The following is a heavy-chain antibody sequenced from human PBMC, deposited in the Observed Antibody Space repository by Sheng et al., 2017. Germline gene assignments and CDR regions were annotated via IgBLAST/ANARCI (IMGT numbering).Heavy chain of an antibody. CDR1: GYSISSGYY. D-gene: IGHD1-26*01. J-gene: IGHJ3*02. V-gene: IGHV4-38-2*01. CDR3: AARLVGTSFLSDAFDI. Sequence: QVQLQESGPGLVKPSETLSLTCAVSGYSISSGYYWGWIRQPPGKGLEWIGSIYHSGSTYYNPSLKSRVTISVDTSKNQFSLKLSSVTAADTAVYYCAARLVGTSFLSDAFDIWGQGTMVTVSS. CDR2: IYHSGST.